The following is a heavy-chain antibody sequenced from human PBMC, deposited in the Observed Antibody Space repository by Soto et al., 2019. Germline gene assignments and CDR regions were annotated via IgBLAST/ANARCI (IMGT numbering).Heavy chain of an antibody. CDR2: IIPIFGTA. CDR1: GGTFSSYA. J-gene: IGHJ4*02. V-gene: IGHV1-69*13. Sequence: SVKVSCKASGGTFSSYAISWVRQAPGQGLEWMGGIIPIFGTANYAQKFQGRVTITADESTSTAYMELSSLRSEDTAVYYCARDYELGATQRIFDYWGQGTLVTVSS. CDR3: ARDYELGATQRIFDY. D-gene: IGHD1-26*01.